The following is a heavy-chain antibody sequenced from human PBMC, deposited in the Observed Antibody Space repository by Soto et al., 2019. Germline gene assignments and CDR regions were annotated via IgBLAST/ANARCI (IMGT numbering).Heavy chain of an antibody. J-gene: IGHJ5*02. CDR3: VKNSAWFNT. D-gene: IGHD3-10*01. CDR1: GFTFGTTD. Sequence: GGSLRLSCAASGFTFGTTDMSWVRQAPGEGLEWVSTIDGSGGMTYYAASVKGWFTISRDNTSNTVYLLMNSRRGDDAALYYCVKNSAWFNTWGQGALVTVSS. CDR2: IDGSGGMT. V-gene: IGHV3-23*01.